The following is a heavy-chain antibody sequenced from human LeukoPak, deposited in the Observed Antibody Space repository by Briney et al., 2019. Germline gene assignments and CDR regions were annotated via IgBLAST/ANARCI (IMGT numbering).Heavy chain of an antibody. V-gene: IGHV3-7*01. J-gene: IGHJ4*02. Sequence: GGSLRLSCAASGFTFGNYWMSWVRQAPGKGLEWVANIKQDGSEKYYVDSVKGRFTISRDNAKNSLYLQMNSLRAEDTAVYYCAREGGRGIQLWHTDYWGQGTLVTVSP. D-gene: IGHD5-18*01. CDR2: IKQDGSEK. CDR1: GFTFGNYW. CDR3: AREGGRGIQLWHTDY.